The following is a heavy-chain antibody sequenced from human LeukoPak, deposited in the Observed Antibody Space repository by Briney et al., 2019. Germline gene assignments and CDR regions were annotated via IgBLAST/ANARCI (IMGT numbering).Heavy chain of an antibody. CDR2: IYTSGST. Sequence: SQTLSLTCTVSGGSISSGSYYWSWIRQPAGKGLEWIGRIYTSGSTNYNPSLKSRVTISVDTSKKQFSLKLSSVTAADTAVYYCARSGAGRWFGELLHYFDYWGQGTLVTVSS. CDR1: GGSISSGSYY. D-gene: IGHD3-10*01. V-gene: IGHV4-61*02. CDR3: ARSGAGRWFGELLHYFDY. J-gene: IGHJ4*02.